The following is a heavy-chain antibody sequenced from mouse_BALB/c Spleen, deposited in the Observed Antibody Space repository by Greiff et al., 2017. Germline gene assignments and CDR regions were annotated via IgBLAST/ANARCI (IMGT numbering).Heavy chain of an antibody. CDR2: IDPANGNT. J-gene: IGHJ4*01. V-gene: IGHV14-3*02. D-gene: IGHD3-1*01. CDR3: ARGDARYAMDY. Sequence: EVKLQESGAELVKPGASVKLSCTASGFNIKDTYMHWVKQRPEQGLEWIGRIDPANGNTKYDPKFQGKATITADTSSNTAYLQLSSLTSEDTAVYYCARGDARYAMDYWGQGTSVTVSS. CDR1: GFNIKDTY.